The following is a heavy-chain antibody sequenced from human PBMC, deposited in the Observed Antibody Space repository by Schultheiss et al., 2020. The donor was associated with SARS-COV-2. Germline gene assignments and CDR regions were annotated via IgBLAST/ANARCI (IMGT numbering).Heavy chain of an antibody. CDR2: ISYDGSNK. D-gene: IGHD3-10*01. V-gene: IGHV3-30*04. Sequence: GESLKISCAASGFTFSSYAMHWVRQAPGKGLEWVAVISYDGSNKYYADSVKGRFTISRDNAKNTLYLQMNSLRAEDTAVYYCARVGLDYYGSGTKVDYWGQGTLVTVSS. CDR1: GFTFSSYA. CDR3: ARVGLDYYGSGTKVDY. J-gene: IGHJ4*02.